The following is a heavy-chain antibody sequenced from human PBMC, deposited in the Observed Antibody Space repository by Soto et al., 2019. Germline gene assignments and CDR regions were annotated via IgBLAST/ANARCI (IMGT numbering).Heavy chain of an antibody. J-gene: IGHJ3*02. D-gene: IGHD1-26*01. CDR3: RGVYSGSYDAFDI. CDR1: GFTFSDHY. V-gene: IGHV3-72*01. Sequence: GGSLRLSCAASGFTFSDHYMDWVRQAPGKGLEWVGRTRNKANSYTTEYAASVKGRFTISRDDSKNSLYLQMNSLKTEDTAVYYCRGVYSGSYDAFDIWGQGTTVTVSS. CDR2: TRNKANSYTT.